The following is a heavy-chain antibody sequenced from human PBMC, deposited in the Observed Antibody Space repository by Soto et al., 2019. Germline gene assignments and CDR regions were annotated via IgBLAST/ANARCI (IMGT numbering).Heavy chain of an antibody. CDR3: ARGRGIVATINRSLLFDY. V-gene: IGHV4-31*03. Sequence: QVQLQESGPGLVKPSQTLSLTCTVSGGSISSGGYYWSWIRQHPGKGLEWIGYIYYSGSTYYNPCLKSRVTISVDTSNNPSCLKLSSVTAADTAVYYGARGRGIVATINRSLLFDYWGQGTLVTVSS. CDR2: IYYSGST. D-gene: IGHD5-12*01. CDR1: GGSISSGGYY. J-gene: IGHJ4*02.